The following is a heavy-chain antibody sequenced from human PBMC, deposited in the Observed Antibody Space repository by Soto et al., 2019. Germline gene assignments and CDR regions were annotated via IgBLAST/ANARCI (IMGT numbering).Heavy chain of an antibody. D-gene: IGHD3-22*01. CDR3: ARSHYYDCSGYSPPLDDFDI. CDR1: GYSFTSYW. V-gene: IGHV5-51*01. J-gene: IGHJ3*02. Sequence: GESLKISCKGSGYSFTSYWIGWVRQMPGKGLEWMGIIYPGDSDTRYSPSFQGQVTISADKSISTAYLQWSSLKASDTAMYYCARSHYYDCSGYSPPLDDFDIWGQGTMVTVSS. CDR2: IYPGDSDT.